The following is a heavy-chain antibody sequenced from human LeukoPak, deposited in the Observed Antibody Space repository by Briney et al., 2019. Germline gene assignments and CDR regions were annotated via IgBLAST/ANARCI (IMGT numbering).Heavy chain of an antibody. V-gene: IGHV3-66*01. CDR2: IYSGGST. J-gene: IGHJ4*02. D-gene: IGHD6-13*01. CDR3: ARSAAGYFDY. CDR1: GFTVSSNY. Sequence: GGSLRLSCAASGFTVSSNYMSWVRQAPGKGLEWVSVIYSGGSTYYADSGKGRFTISRDNSKNTLYLQMNSLRAEDTAVYYCARSAAGYFDYWGQGTLVTVSS.